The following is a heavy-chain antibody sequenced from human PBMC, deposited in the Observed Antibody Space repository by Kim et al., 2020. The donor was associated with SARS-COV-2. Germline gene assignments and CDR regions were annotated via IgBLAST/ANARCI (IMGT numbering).Heavy chain of an antibody. CDR3: ASSHCSGGSCYTY. V-gene: IGHV3-11*03. Sequence: GGSLRLSCAASGFTFSDYYMSWIRQAPGKGLEWVSYISSSSSYTNYADSVKGRFTISRDNAKNSLYLQMNSLRAEDTAVYYCASSHCSGGSCYTYWGQGTLVTVSS. CDR2: ISSSSSYT. CDR1: GFTFSDYY. J-gene: IGHJ4*02. D-gene: IGHD2-15*01.